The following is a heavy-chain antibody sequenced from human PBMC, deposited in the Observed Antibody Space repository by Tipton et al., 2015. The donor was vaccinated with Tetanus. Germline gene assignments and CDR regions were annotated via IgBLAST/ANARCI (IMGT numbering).Heavy chain of an antibody. J-gene: IGHJ2*01. CDR3: AKDLRGPEAGTWYFDL. Sequence: SLRLSCVASGFNFNSYSMNWVRQAPGKGLEWISSIVGSSAYIYYADSVKGRFTVSRDNAKNSLYLEMNSLKAEDTAVYYCAKDLRGPEAGTWYFDLWGRGTLVTVSS. CDR2: IVGSSAYI. D-gene: IGHD6-19*01. V-gene: IGHV3-21*04. CDR1: GFNFNSYS.